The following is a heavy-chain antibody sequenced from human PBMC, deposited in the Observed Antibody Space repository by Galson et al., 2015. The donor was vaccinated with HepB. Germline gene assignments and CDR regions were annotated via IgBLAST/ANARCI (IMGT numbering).Heavy chain of an antibody. CDR3: ARERYSGYGRYYFDY. CDR1: GFTFSDHY. V-gene: IGHV3-72*01. CDR2: TRNKANSYTT. D-gene: IGHD5-12*01. Sequence: SLRLSCAASGFTFSDHYMDWVRQAPGKGLEWVGRTRNKANSYTTEYAASVKGRFTISRDDSKNSLYLQMNSLKTEDTAVYYCARERYSGYGRYYFDYWGQGTLVTVSS. J-gene: IGHJ4*02.